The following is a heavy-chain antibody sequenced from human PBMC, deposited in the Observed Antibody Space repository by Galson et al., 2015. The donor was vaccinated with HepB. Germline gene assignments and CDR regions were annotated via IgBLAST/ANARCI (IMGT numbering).Heavy chain of an antibody. CDR3: ATGRGCSNGYLDY. J-gene: IGHJ4*02. D-gene: IGHD5-18*01. Sequence: SETLSLTCTVSGGSISTYYWSWIRQPPGKGLECIGYIYNSGRTNYNPSLNSRVTISVDTSKNQLSLKLSSVTAADTALYYCATGRGCSNGYLDYWGQGTLVTVSS. CDR1: GGSISTYY. CDR2: IYNSGRT. V-gene: IGHV4-59*08.